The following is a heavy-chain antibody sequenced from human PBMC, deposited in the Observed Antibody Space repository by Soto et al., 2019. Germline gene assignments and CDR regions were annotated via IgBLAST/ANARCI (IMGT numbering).Heavy chain of an antibody. V-gene: IGHV1-3*05. CDR1: GYTFTSYA. J-gene: IGHJ4*02. CDR2: INAGNGNT. Sequence: QVQLVQSGAEEKKPGASVKVSCKASGYTFTSYAMHWVRQAPGQRLEWMGWINAGNGNTKYSQKIQGRVTIIRDTSASTAYMELSSLRSEDTAVYYCARSSGYYLIDDYWGQGTLVTVSS. D-gene: IGHD3-22*01. CDR3: ARSSGYYLIDDY.